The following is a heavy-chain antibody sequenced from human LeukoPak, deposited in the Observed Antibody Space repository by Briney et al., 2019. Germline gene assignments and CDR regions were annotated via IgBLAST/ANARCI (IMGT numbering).Heavy chain of an antibody. Sequence: SETLSPNCTVSPGFISPFYWKLMRPSPREGLELNGHIFSSGNTNYNPSLQSRVTMSVDTSKNQFSLKMTSVTAADTAVYYCARVRALSYYDSSGDLYYFQYWGQGTLVTVSS. V-gene: IGHV4-4*07. CDR1: PGFISPFY. CDR2: IFSSGNT. D-gene: IGHD3-22*01. CDR3: ARVRALSYYDSSGDLYYFQY. J-gene: IGHJ4*02.